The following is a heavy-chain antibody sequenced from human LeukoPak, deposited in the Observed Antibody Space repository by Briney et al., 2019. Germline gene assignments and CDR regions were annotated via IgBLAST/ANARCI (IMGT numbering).Heavy chain of an antibody. Sequence: GGSLRLSCAASGFIFSSYSMNWVRQAPGKGLEWISSISSSSSNTNYAESVKGRFTITRDNTKNTLYLQMNSLRAEDTAVYYCAIGGGYWVWVPWGQGTLVTISS. CDR1: GFIFSSYS. D-gene: IGHD1-26*01. CDR2: ISSSSSNT. J-gene: IGHJ5*02. CDR3: AIGGGYWVWVP. V-gene: IGHV3-21*04.